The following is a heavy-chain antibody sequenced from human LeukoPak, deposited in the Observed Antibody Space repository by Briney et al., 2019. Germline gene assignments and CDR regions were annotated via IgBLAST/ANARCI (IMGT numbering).Heavy chain of an antibody. D-gene: IGHD6-6*01. CDR1: GGTFSSYA. CDR2: IIPIFGTA. CDR3: ARVPLVPPRGYFDY. Sequence: SVKVSCTASGGTFSSYAISWVRQAPGQGLEWMGGIIPIFGTANYAQKFQGRVTITADKSTSTAYMELSSLRSEDTAVYYCARVPLVPPRGYFDYWGQGTLVTVSS. J-gene: IGHJ4*02. V-gene: IGHV1-69*06.